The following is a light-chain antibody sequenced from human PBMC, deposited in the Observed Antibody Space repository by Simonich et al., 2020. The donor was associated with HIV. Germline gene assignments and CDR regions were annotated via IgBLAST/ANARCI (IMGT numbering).Light chain of an antibody. CDR1: QSVLYSSNNKNY. J-gene: IGKJ2*01. CDR2: WAS. Sequence: DIVMTQSPDSLAVSLGERATINCKSSQSVLYSSNNKNYLPWYQQKPGQPPKLLIYWASTRESGVPDRFSGSGSGTDFTLSISSLQAEDVAVYYCQQCHTHPHTFGQGTKLEIK. CDR3: QQCHTHPHT. V-gene: IGKV4-1*01.